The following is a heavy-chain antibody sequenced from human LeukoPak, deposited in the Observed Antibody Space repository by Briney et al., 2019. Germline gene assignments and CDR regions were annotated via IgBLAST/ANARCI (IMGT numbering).Heavy chain of an antibody. Sequence: GGSLRLSCAASGFTFSSYSMNWVRQAPGKGLEWVSSISSSSSYIYYADSVKGRFTISRDNAKNSLYLQMNSLRAEGTAVYYCARAPAFIPNWFDPWGQGTLVTVSS. CDR2: ISSSSSYI. D-gene: IGHD2-21*01. CDR1: GFTFSSYS. CDR3: ARAPAFIPNWFDP. V-gene: IGHV3-21*01. J-gene: IGHJ5*02.